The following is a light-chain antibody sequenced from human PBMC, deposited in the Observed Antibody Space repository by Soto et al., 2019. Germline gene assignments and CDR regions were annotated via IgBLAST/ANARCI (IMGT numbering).Light chain of an antibody. CDR1: QSISSW. CDR3: QQYNSYSPTWT. Sequence: DIQMTQSPSTLSASVGDRVTITCRASQSISSWLAWYQHKPGKAPKLLIYKASSLESGFPSRFSGSGSGTAFTLSISILQPDDFATYYCQQYNSYSPTWTFGQGTKVEIK. V-gene: IGKV1-5*03. CDR2: KAS. J-gene: IGKJ1*01.